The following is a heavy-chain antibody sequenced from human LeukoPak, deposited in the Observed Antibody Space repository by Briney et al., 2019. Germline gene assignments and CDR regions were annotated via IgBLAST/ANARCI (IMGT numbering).Heavy chain of an antibody. CDR2: IIPILGIA. CDR3: ASMPYYDSSGYQYYYYGMDV. D-gene: IGHD3-22*01. J-gene: IGHJ6*02. CDR1: GGTFSSYA. V-gene: IGHV1-69*04. Sequence: SSVKVSCKASGGTFSSYAISWVRQAPGQGLEWMGRIIPILGIANHAQKFQDRVTITADKSTSTAYMELSSLRSEDTAVYYCASMPYYDSSGYQYYYYGMDVWGQGTTVTVSS.